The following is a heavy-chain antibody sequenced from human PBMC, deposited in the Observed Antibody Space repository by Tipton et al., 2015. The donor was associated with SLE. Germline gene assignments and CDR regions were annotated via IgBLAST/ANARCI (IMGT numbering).Heavy chain of an antibody. J-gene: IGHJ3*01. CDR1: GGSISSGSYY. D-gene: IGHD2-8*02. Sequence: TLSLTCTVSGGSISSGSYYWSWIRQPAGKGLEWIGRIYTSGSTNYNPSLKSRVTISVDRSKSQVSLNLNSVTAADSAVYYCARHCAGGGCHGPFDFWGQGTVVTVSS. CDR3: ARHCAGGGCHGPFDF. CDR2: IYTSGST. V-gene: IGHV4-61*02.